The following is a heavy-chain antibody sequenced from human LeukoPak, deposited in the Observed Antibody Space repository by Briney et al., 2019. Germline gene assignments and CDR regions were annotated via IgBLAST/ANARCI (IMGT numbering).Heavy chain of an antibody. CDR2: ISSSGSTI. Sequence: GGSLRLSCAASGFTLSSYEMNWVRQAPGKGLEWVSYISSSGSTIYYADSVKGRFTISRDNAKHSLYLQMNSLRAEDTAVYYCAKGRVGATLDYWGQGTLVTVSS. CDR1: GFTLSSYE. CDR3: AKGRVGATLDY. D-gene: IGHD1-26*01. V-gene: IGHV3-48*03. J-gene: IGHJ4*02.